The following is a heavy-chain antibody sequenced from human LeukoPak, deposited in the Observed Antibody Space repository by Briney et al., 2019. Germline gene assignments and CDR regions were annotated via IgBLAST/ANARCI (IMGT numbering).Heavy chain of an antibody. J-gene: IGHJ5*02. CDR3: ATIVGAPNWFDP. D-gene: IGHD1-26*01. Sequence: SETLSLTCTVSGGSLSSSSYYWGWIRQPPGKGLEWIGSIYYSGSTYYNPSLKSRVTISVDTSKNQFSLKLSSVTAADTAVYYCATIVGAPNWFDPWGQGTLVTVSS. CDR2: IYYSGST. CDR1: GGSLSSSSYY. V-gene: IGHV4-39*01.